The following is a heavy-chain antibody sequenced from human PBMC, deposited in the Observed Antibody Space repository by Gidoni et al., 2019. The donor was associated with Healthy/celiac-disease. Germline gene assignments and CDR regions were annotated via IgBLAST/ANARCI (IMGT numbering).Heavy chain of an antibody. CDR2: INHSGST. CDR1: GGSFSGYY. CDR3: ARGKQWLVRGYFGY. D-gene: IGHD6-19*01. Sequence: QVQLQQWGAGLLKPSETLSLTCAVYGGSFSGYYWSWIRQPPGKGLEWIGEINHSGSTNYNPSLKSRVTISVDTSKNQFSLKLSSVTAADTAVYYCARGKQWLVRGYFGYWGQGTLVTVSS. V-gene: IGHV4-34*01. J-gene: IGHJ4*02.